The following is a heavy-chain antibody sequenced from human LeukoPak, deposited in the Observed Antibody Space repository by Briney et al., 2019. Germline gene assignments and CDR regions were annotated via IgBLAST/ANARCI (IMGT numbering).Heavy chain of an antibody. CDR2: ISAYNGNT. CDR3: AIDKVSTPTTLAFDP. CDR1: GYTFINYR. V-gene: IGHV1-18*01. D-gene: IGHD5/OR15-5a*01. J-gene: IGHJ5*02. Sequence: ASVKVSCKASGYTFINYRITWVRQAPGQGLEWMGWISAYNGNTNYAQKLQGRVTMTTDTSTSTAYMELRSLRSDDTAVYYCAIDKVSTPTTLAFDPWGQGTLVTVSS.